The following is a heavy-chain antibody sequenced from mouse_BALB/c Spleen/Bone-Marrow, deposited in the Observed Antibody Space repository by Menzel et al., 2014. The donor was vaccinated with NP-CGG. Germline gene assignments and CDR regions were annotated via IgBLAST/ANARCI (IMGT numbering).Heavy chain of an antibody. CDR2: IDPANGNT. Sequence: DVKLVESGAELVKPGASVKLSCTASGFNIKDTYMHWVKQRPEQGLEWIGRIDPANGNTKYDPKFQGKATITADTSSNTAYLQLSSLTSEDTAVYYCARREYYAMDYWGQGTLVTVSS. V-gene: IGHV14-3*02. CDR1: GFNIKDTY. J-gene: IGHJ4*01. CDR3: ARREYYAMDY.